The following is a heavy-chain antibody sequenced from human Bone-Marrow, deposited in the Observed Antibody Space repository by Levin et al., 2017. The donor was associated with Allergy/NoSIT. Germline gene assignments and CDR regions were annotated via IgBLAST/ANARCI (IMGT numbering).Heavy chain of an antibody. V-gene: IGHV3-15*01. CDR2: IRSKADGGTT. D-gene: IGHD1-1*01. CDR3: AAFNSKDSFYI. J-gene: IGHJ3*02. CDR1: GFIFSNDW. Sequence: GGSLRLSCVGSGFIFSNDWLSWIRQAPGKGLEWVGRIRSKADGGTTDYAAPVKGRFTISRDDSKATLYLQMNNLKTEDTAVYYCAAFNSKDSFYIWGQGTLVTVSS.